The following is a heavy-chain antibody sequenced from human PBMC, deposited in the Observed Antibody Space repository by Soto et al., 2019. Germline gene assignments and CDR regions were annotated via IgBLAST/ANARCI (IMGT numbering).Heavy chain of an antibody. Sequence: QLQESGPGLVKPSEPLSLTCSVSGDSISSYFKNWIRQPPGKGLEWIGCIYDDGSTKYNPSLESRVTILLDTSKNEFSLRLRYVTSADTAVYYCVSSRSAIYGDAFDVWGQGTMVTVSS. CDR1: GDSISSYF. CDR2: IYDDGST. D-gene: IGHD2-2*01. CDR3: VSSRSAIYGDAFDV. V-gene: IGHV4-59*03. J-gene: IGHJ3*01.